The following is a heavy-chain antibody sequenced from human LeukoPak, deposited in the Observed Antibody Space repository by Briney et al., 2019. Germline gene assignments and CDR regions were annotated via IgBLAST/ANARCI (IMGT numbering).Heavy chain of an antibody. CDR3: ARDPLSIAARRGAFDI. V-gene: IGHV4-59*01. D-gene: IGHD6-6*01. CDR2: IYYSGST. Sequence: SETLSLTCTVSGGSISSYYWSWIRQPPGKGLVWIGYIYYSGSTNYNPSLKSRVTISVDTSKNQFSLKLSSVTAADTAVYYCARDPLSIAARRGAFDIWGQGTMVTVSS. J-gene: IGHJ3*02. CDR1: GGSISSYY.